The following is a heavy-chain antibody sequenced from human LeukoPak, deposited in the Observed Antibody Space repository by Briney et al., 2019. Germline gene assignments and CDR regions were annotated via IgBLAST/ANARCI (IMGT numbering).Heavy chain of an antibody. CDR2: ISGSGGST. Sequence: GGSLRLSCAASGFTFSSYAMSWVRQAPGKGLEWVSAISGSGGSTYYADSVKGRFTISRDNSKNTLYLQMNSLRAEDTAVYYCARVPNSSGWDYYYYYGMDVWGQGTTVTVSS. D-gene: IGHD6-19*01. J-gene: IGHJ6*02. V-gene: IGHV3-23*01. CDR3: ARVPNSSGWDYYYYYGMDV. CDR1: GFTFSSYA.